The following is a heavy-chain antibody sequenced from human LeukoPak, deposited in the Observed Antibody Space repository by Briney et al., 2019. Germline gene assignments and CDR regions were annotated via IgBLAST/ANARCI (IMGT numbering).Heavy chain of an antibody. D-gene: IGHD6-19*01. V-gene: IGHV4-39*01. CDR1: GDSISSSSYC. Sequence: PSETLSLTCTVSGDSISSSSYCWGWIRQPPGKGLEWIGSIYYSGSTYYNPSLKSRVTISVDTSKNQFSLKLSSVTAADTAVYYCARTAGVAVAGSRQYFDYWGQGTLVTVSS. J-gene: IGHJ4*02. CDR3: ARTAGVAVAGSRQYFDY. CDR2: IYYSGST.